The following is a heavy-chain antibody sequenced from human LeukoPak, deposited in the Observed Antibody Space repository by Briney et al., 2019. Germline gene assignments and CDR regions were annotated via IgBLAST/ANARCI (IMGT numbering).Heavy chain of an antibody. D-gene: IGHD6-19*01. CDR1: GYIFTDYY. CDR3: AREGPGSSGWFFDY. V-gene: IGHV1-2*06. J-gene: IGHJ4*02. CDR2: INPHSGGT. Sequence: ASVKVSCKASGYIFTDYYMHWVRQAPGQGLERMGRINPHSGGTKYAQRFQGRVTMTRDTSITTAYMEVSRLRSDDTAVYYCAREGPGSSGWFFDYWGQGTLVSVSS.